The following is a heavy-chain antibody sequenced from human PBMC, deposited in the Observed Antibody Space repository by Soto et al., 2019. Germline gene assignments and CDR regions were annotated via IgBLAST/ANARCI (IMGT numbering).Heavy chain of an antibody. V-gene: IGHV1-46*01. CDR1: GYIFTYRY. J-gene: IGHJ5*02. CDR3: ARDPSYYDFWSGSADSNWFDP. Sequence: ASVKVSCKASGYIFTYRYLYWVRQAPGQALEWMGIINPSGGSTSYAQKFPGRVTMTRDTSTSTVYMELSSLRSEDTAVYYCARDPSYYDFWSGSADSNWFDPWGQGTLVTVSS. D-gene: IGHD3-3*01. CDR2: INPSGGST.